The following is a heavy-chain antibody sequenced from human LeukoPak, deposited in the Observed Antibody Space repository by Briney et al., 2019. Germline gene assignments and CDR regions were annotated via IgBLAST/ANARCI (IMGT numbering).Heavy chain of an antibody. V-gene: IGHV1-18*01. Sequence: ASVKVSCKASGYTFTSYGISWVRQAPGQGLEWMGWIRAYNGNTNYAQKLQGRVTMTTDTSTSTAYMELRSLRSDDTAVYYCARDWSYCSSTSCRNLNWFDPWGQGTLVTVSS. J-gene: IGHJ5*02. CDR1: GYTFTSYG. CDR2: IRAYNGNT. CDR3: ARDWSYCSSTSCRNLNWFDP. D-gene: IGHD2-2*01.